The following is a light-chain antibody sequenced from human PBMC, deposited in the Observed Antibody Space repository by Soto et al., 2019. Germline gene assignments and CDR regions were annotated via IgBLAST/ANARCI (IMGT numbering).Light chain of an antibody. V-gene: IGKV1-39*01. CDR1: QNIRTY. CDR3: QQGHATPYP. J-gene: IGKJ2*01. CDR2: SAS. Sequence: SVSASDGSTITYTCRASQNIRTYLNWYQQKPGMAPRVLIHSASALPSGVPSRFSGSGSGTEFTLTMSCLQPQDFAPYYCQQGHATPYPFGQGTKVDIK.